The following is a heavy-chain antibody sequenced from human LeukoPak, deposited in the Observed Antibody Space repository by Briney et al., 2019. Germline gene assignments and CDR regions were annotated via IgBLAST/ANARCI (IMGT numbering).Heavy chain of an antibody. Sequence: SETLSLTCSVSGGSFSNYYWTWIRQSPGKGLEWVGYIYYSGTTDYNPSLKSRVTISIDTSRKQFSLKLTSVTAADTALYHCAIAVVLTGYPLDFWGRGTLVTVSS. D-gene: IGHD3-9*01. CDR1: GGSFSNYY. CDR3: AIAVVLTGYPLDF. J-gene: IGHJ4*02. CDR2: IYYSGTT. V-gene: IGHV4-59*01.